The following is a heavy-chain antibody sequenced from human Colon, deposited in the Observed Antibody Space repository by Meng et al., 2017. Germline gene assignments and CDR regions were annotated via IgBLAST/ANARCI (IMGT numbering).Heavy chain of an antibody. Sequence: QVQLQESGLGLVKPSETLSLPCTVSGDSISNSYWSWIRQPAGKGLEWIGRVYTSGYTNYNPSLGGRVTMSLDTSKNQFSLKLTSATAADTAMYYCARDVTTYYFDYWGQGTLVTVSS. J-gene: IGHJ4*02. V-gene: IGHV4-4*07. D-gene: IGHD1-14*01. CDR1: GDSISNSY. CDR2: VYTSGYT. CDR3: ARDVTTYYFDY.